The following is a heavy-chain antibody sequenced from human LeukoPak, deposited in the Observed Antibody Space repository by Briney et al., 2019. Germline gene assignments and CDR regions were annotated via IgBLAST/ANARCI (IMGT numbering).Heavy chain of an antibody. D-gene: IGHD3-22*01. V-gene: IGHV4-34*01. CDR3: ARAYYYDSSGYYLGLDY. J-gene: IGHJ4*02. CDR1: GFTFGRYW. CDR2: INHSGST. Sequence: GSLRLSCVASGFTFGRYWMSWVRQPPGKGLEWIGEINHSGSTNYNPSLKSRVTISVDTSKNQFSLKLSSVTAADTAVYYCARAYYYDSSGYYLGLDYWGQGTLVTVSS.